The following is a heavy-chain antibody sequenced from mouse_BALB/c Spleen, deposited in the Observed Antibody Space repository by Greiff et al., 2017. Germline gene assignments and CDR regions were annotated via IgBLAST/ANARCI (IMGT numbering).Heavy chain of an antibody. D-gene: IGHD2-4*01. V-gene: IGHV1S41*01. Sequence: DLVKPGASVKLSCKASGYTFTSYWINWIKQRPGQGLEWIGRIAPGTGSTYYNEMFKGKATLTVDTSSSTAYIQLSSLSSEASAFYVCARWDYDAFDYWGQGTSLTVSS. CDR3: ARWDYDAFDY. CDR1: GYTFTSYW. CDR2: IAPGTGST. J-gene: IGHJ2*02.